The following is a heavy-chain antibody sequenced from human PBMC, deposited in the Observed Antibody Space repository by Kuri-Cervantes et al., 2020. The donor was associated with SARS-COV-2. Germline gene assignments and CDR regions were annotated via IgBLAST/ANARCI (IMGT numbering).Heavy chain of an antibody. D-gene: IGHD1-26*01. V-gene: IGHV4-39*01. CDR1: GVSITSRTYF. Sequence: SETLSLTCTVSGVSITSRTYFWGWIRQSPGKGLEWIGSIDHSGTTYYSPPLKSRVTMSVDTPNNQFSLMLTSVTAADTAAYYCARRAPTSTRLSGGYLGFFDYWGQGTLVTVSS. J-gene: IGHJ4*02. CDR2: IDHSGTT. CDR3: ARRAPTSTRLSGGYLGFFDY.